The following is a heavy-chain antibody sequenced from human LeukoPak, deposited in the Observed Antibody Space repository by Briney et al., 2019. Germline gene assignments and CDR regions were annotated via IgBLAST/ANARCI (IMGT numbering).Heavy chain of an antibody. D-gene: IGHD2-15*01. CDR3: ARPPYCGGGSCYSPIDY. CDR2: IYPGDSDT. V-gene: IGHV5-51*01. CDR1: GYSFTSYW. Sequence: GESLKISYKGSGYSFTSYWIGWVRQMPGKGLEWMGIIYPGDSDTRYSPSFQGQVTISADKSISTAYLQWSSLKASDTAMYYCARPPYCGGGSCYSPIDYWGQGTLVTVSS. J-gene: IGHJ4*02.